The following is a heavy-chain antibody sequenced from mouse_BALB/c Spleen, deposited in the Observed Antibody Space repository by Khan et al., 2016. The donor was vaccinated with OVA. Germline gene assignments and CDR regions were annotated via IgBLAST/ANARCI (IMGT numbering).Heavy chain of an antibody. Sequence: QVQLQQSGAELARPGASVKLSCKASGYTFSDYYINWVKQRTGQGLAWIGEISPGSGDTYYNERFKGKATLTADKSSSTAYMQLSSLTSKASAVYFCARRNCCGYTFAYCGQGTLVTVTA. CDR3: ARRNCCGYTFAY. D-gene: IGHD1-2*01. CDR1: GYTFSDYY. V-gene: IGHV1-77*01. CDR2: ISPGSGDT. J-gene: IGHJ3*01.